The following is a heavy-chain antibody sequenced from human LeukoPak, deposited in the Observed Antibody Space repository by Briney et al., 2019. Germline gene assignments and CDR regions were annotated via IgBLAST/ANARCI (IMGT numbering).Heavy chain of an antibody. Sequence: SETLSLTCAVSGDSITSYYWSWIRQPPGKGLEWIGYIYYSGSTNYNPSLKSRVTISVDTSKNQFSLKLSSVTAADTAVYYCARRSRFFDYWGQGTLVTVSS. D-gene: IGHD3-16*01. CDR3: ARRSRFFDY. CDR1: GDSITSYY. CDR2: IYYSGST. J-gene: IGHJ4*02. V-gene: IGHV4-59*08.